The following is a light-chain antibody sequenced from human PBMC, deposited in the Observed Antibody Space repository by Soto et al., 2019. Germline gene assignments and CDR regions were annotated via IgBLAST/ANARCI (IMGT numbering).Light chain of an antibody. Sequence: EIVLTQSPDTLSLSPGERATLSCRASQSFSSSYLAWYLQKPGQAPRLLIYATSVRATGIPDRFSGSGSGTDFTLIISRLEPEDFAVYYCQQYGSSPKTFGQGTKV. V-gene: IGKV3-20*01. CDR2: ATS. CDR1: QSFSSSY. J-gene: IGKJ1*01. CDR3: QQYGSSPKT.